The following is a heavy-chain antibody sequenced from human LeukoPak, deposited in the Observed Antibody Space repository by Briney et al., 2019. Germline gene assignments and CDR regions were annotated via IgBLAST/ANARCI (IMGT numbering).Heavy chain of an antibody. CDR1: GFTFSSNS. D-gene: IGHD2-2*02. Sequence: GGSLRLSCAASGFTFSSNSMNWVRQAPGKGLEWGSSISISSSSIYHADSVKGRFTISRDNAKNSLYLQMNRLRAEDTAVYDCAREVRGGYCSSTSCYTSWGQGTLVTVSS. CDR3: AREVRGGYCSSTSCYTS. V-gene: IGHV3-21*01. CDR2: ISISSSSI. J-gene: IGHJ4*02.